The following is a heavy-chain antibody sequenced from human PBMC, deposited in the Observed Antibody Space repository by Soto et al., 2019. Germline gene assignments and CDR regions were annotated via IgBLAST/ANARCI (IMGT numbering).Heavy chain of an antibody. J-gene: IGHJ3*02. Sequence: SETLSLTCTVSGGSISSYYWSWIRQPPGKGLEWIGYIYYSGSTNYNPSLKSRVTISVDTSKNQFSLKLSSVNAADTAVYYCARVPVPTISRRRTSPGAFDIWRQGTMVTVSS. CDR1: GGSISSYY. CDR2: IYYSGST. CDR3: ARVPVPTISRRRTSPGAFDI. V-gene: IGHV4-59*01. D-gene: IGHD3-3*01.